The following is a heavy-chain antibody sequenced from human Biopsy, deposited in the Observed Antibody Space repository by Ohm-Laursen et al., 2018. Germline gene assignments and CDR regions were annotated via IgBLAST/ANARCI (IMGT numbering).Heavy chain of an antibody. CDR2: IYTSGIT. J-gene: IGHJ5*02. V-gene: IGHV4-4*07. CDR1: GGSLSSYS. Sequence: GTLSLTCTLSGGSLSSYSWSWIRQPAGKGLEWIGQIYTSGITNYNPSLKSRVTISVDTSKNKFSLRVSSVTAADTAVYYCARDRDRRGWFDPWGQGTLVTVSS. D-gene: IGHD1-14*01. CDR3: ARDRDRRGWFDP.